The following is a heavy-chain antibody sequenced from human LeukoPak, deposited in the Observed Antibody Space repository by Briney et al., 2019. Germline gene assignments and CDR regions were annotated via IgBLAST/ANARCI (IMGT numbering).Heavy chain of an antibody. V-gene: IGHV4-39*01. CDR1: GGSISSSSYY. J-gene: IGHJ6*03. Sequence: PSETLSLTCTVSGGSISSSSYYWGWIRQPPGKGLEWIGSIYYSGSTYYNPSLKSRVTISVDTSKNQFSLKLSSVTAADTAVYYCAISTTPARYYYYYYMDVWGKGTTVTVSS. CDR3: AISTTPARYYYYYYMDV. D-gene: IGHD2/OR15-2a*01. CDR2: IYYSGST.